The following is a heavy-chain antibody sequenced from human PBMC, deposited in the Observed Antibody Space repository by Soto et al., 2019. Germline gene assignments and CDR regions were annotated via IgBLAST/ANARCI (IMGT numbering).Heavy chain of an antibody. V-gene: IGHV1-18*01. D-gene: IGHD3-10*01. CDR1: GYTFTSYG. CDR3: ASGADGDY. CDR2: ISAYNCNT. Sequence: QVQLVQSGAEVKKPGASVKVSCKASGYTFTSYGISWVRQAPGQGLEWMGWISAYNCNTNYAQKRXGXLXVHTARATSTAYMALRSLRSDDTAVDYCASGADGDYWGQGTLVTVSS. J-gene: IGHJ4*02.